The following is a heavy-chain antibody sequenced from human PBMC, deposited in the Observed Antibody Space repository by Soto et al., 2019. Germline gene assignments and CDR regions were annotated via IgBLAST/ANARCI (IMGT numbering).Heavy chain of an antibody. J-gene: IGHJ6*03. CDR1: GYTFTSYD. CDR3: ARGNYDILTGYHYYYYYMDV. V-gene: IGHV1-8*01. CDR2: MNPNSGNT. Sequence: ASVKVSCKASGYTFTSYDINWVRQATGQGLEWMGWMNPNSGNTGYAQKFQGRVTMTRNTSISTAYMELSSLRSEDTAVYYCARGNYDILTGYHYYYYYMDVWGKGTTVTVSS. D-gene: IGHD3-9*01.